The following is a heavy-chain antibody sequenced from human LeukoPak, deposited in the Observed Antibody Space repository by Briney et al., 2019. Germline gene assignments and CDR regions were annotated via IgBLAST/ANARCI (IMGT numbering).Heavy chain of an antibody. J-gene: IGHJ2*01. V-gene: IGHV4-39*07. D-gene: IGHD4-23*01. Sequence: SETLSLTCTVSGGSISSSSYYWGWIRQPPGKGLEWIGGIYYSGSTYYNPSLKSRVTISVDTSKNQFSLKLSSVTAADTAVYYCARGVSVTHWYFDLWGRGNLVTVSS. CDR3: ARGVSVTHWYFDL. CDR1: GGSISSSSYY. CDR2: IYYSGST.